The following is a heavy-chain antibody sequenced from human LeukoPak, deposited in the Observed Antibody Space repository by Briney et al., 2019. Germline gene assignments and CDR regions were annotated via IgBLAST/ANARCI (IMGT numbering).Heavy chain of an antibody. CDR2: INPNSGGT. V-gene: IGHV1-2*02. J-gene: IGHJ5*02. CDR3: ARGYGLRWHDKAWFDP. CDR1: GYTFTGYY. Sequence: ASVKVSCKASGYTFTGYYMHWVRQAPGQGLEWMGWINPNSGGTNYAQKFQGRVTMTRDTSISTAYMELSRLRSDDTAVYYCARGYGLRWHDKAWFDPWGQGTLVTVSS. D-gene: IGHD4-23*01.